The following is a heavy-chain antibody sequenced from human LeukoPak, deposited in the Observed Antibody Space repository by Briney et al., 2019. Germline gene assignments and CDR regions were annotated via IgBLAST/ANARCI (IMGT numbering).Heavy chain of an antibody. CDR3: AREVLYYFDY. CDR1: GFTVSSNY. V-gene: IGHV3-66*01. Sequence: GGSLRLSCAASGFTVSSNYMSWVRQAPGKGLEWVSVIYSGGSTYYADSVKGRFTISRDNSKNTLYLQMNSPRAEDTAVYYCAREVLYYFDYWGQGTLVTVSS. CDR2: IYSGGST. J-gene: IGHJ4*02. D-gene: IGHD2-15*01.